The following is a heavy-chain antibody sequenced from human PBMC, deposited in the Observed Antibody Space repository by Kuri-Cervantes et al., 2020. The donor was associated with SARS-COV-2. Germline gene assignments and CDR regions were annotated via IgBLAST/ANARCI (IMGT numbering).Heavy chain of an antibody. J-gene: IGHJ4*02. D-gene: IGHD5-12*01. CDR2: IIPIFGTA. CDR3: SRASGYDVFDY. CDR1: GGTFSSYA. V-gene: IGHV1-69*06. Sequence: SVKVSCKAAGGTFSSYAISWVRQAPGQGLEWMGGIIPIFGTANYAQKFQGRVTITADKLTSTTYMELNGLRSEDTAGYYCSRASGYDVFDYWGQGTLVTVSS.